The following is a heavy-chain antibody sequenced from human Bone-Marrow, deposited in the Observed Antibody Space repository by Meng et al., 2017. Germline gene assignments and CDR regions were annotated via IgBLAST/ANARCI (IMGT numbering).Heavy chain of an antibody. V-gene: IGHV3-21*03. D-gene: IGHD1-1*01. CDR2: ISSSSSYI. CDR1: GFTFSSYD. J-gene: IGHJ4*02. CDR3: ASASQLDQVDDY. Sequence: GESLKISCAASGFTFSSYDMNWVRQAPGKGLEWVSSISSSSSYIYYADSVKGRFTISRDNAKNSLYLQMNSLRAEDTAVYYCASASQLDQVDDYWGKG.